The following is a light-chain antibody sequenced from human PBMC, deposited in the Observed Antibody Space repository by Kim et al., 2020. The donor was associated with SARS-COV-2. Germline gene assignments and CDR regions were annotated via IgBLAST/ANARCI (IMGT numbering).Light chain of an antibody. CDR2: GAA. CDR1: QSVRSNY. J-gene: IGKJ4*01. V-gene: IGKV3-20*01. Sequence: SAGERASLSCRDSQSVRSNYVAGYQKKPGQAPRLLNYGAAGRGPGIPDWFSGSGSETELTLTITRLEPEYFAVYYCHQYGNSPFTFGGGTKGDIK. CDR3: HQYGNSPFT.